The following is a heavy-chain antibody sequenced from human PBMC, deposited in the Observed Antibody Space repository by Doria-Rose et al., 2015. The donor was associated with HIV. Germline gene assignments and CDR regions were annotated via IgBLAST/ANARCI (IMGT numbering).Heavy chain of an antibody. V-gene: IGHV2-26*01. CDR2: IFSDDER. CDR3: ARIKSSRWYHKYYFDF. Sequence: QVQLVQSGPVLVKPTETLTLTCTVSGVSLSSPGMGVSWIRQPPGKALEWLANIFSDDERSYNTSLKSRLTIPRGTAKRQVVLTMTDMDPVDTATYYCARIKSSRWYHKYYFDFWGQGTLVIVSA. CDR1: GVSLSSPGMG. J-gene: IGHJ4*02. D-gene: IGHD6-13*01.